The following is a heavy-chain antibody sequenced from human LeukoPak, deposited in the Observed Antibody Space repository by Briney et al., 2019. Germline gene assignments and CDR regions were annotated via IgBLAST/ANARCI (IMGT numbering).Heavy chain of an antibody. CDR3: ARGSEGRFLEWLAGDI. Sequence: SETLSLTCTVSGGSISSGDYYWRWIRQPPGRGLEWIVYIYYSGSTYYNPSLKSRVTISVYTSKNQFSLKLSSVTAADTAVYYCARGSEGRFLEWLAGDIWGQGTMVTVSS. CDR2: IYYSGST. D-gene: IGHD3-3*01. J-gene: IGHJ3*02. CDR1: GGSISSGDYY. V-gene: IGHV4-30-4*01.